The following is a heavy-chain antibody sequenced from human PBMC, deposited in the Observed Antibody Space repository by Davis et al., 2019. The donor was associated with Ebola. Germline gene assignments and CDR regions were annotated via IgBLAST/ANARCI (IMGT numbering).Heavy chain of an antibody. V-gene: IGHV3-30*04. J-gene: IGHJ4*02. CDR3: AREQVRTFDY. CDR1: GFTFNSYA. CDR2: ISYDGSDK. D-gene: IGHD1-7*01. Sequence: GESLKISCAASGFTFNSYAMHWVRQAPGKGLEWVAVISYDGSDKSYADSVKGRFTLSRDNSKNTLYLQMNSLRAEDTAVYYCAREQVRTFDYWGQGTLVTVSS.